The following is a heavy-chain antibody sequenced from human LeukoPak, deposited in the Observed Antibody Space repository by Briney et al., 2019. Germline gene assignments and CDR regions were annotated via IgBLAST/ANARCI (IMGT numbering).Heavy chain of an antibody. CDR2: IKQDGSEK. D-gene: IGHD2-15*01. V-gene: IGHV3-7*01. J-gene: IGHJ6*03. Sequence: PGRSLRLSCAASGFTFSSYWMSWVRQAPGKGLAWVANIKQDGSEKYYVDSVKGRFTISRDNAKNSLYLQMNSLRAEDTAVYYCARVGKYCSGGSCPASHMDVWGKGTTVTVSS. CDR3: ARVGKYCSGGSCPASHMDV. CDR1: GFTFSSYW.